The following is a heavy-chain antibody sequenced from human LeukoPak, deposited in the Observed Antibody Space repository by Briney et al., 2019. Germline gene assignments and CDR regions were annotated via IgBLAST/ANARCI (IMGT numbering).Heavy chain of an antibody. Sequence: GGSLRLSCAASGLSFSSFAMSWVRQGPARGLEWVSSIRGNGETFYADSVKGRFTISRDNSKNTLYLQMNSLRAEDTAVYYCARGPPDYGDYRFVYYYGMDVWGQGTTVTVSS. CDR1: GLSFSSFA. CDR2: IRGNGET. CDR3: ARGPPDYGDYRFVYYYGMDV. D-gene: IGHD4-17*01. J-gene: IGHJ6*02. V-gene: IGHV3-23*01.